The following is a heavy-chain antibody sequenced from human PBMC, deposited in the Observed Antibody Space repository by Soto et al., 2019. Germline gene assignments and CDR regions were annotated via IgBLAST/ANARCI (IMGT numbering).Heavy chain of an antibody. CDR1: GFIFSDFS. J-gene: IGHJ6*02. D-gene: IGHD2-2*01. Sequence: PGGSLRLSCAVSGFIFSDFSMNWVRRAPGKGLEWVASIGSSGGYIFYADSVKGRFTISRDNAKKSLDLQINSLRAEDTAVYYCAREKKHQSLGGRFGMDVWGQGTTVTVSS. CDR2: IGSSGGYI. V-gene: IGHV3-21*01. CDR3: AREKKHQSLGGRFGMDV.